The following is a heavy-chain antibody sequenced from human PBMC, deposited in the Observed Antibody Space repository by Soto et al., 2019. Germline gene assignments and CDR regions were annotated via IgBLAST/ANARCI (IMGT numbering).Heavy chain of an antibody. D-gene: IGHD6-19*01. CDR1: GGSISSYY. Sequence: SETLSLTCTVSGGSISSYYWSWIRQPPGKGLEWIGYIYYSGSTNYNPSLKSRVTISVDTSKNQFSLKLSSVTAADTAVYYCARGAVAGDYYYYGMDVWGQGTTVTVSS. CDR3: ARGAVAGDYYYYGMDV. J-gene: IGHJ6*02. CDR2: IYYSGST. V-gene: IGHV4-59*01.